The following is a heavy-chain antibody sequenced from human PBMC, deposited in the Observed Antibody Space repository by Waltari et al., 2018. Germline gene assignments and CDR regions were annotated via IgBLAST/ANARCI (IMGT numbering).Heavy chain of an antibody. V-gene: IGHV4-4*07. D-gene: IGHD3-22*01. CDR2: IYTSGST. Sequence: IRQPAGKGLEWIGRIYTSGSTNYNPSLKSRVTMSVDTSKNQFSLKLSSVTAADTAVYYCARVLYDSSGYAFDIWGQGTMVTVSS. CDR3: ARVLYDSSGYAFDI. J-gene: IGHJ3*02.